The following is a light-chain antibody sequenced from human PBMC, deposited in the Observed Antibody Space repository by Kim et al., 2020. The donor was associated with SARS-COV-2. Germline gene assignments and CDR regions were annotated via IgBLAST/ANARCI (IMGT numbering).Light chain of an antibody. J-gene: IGLJ2*01. V-gene: IGLV2-23*02. CDR2: EVS. CDR1: RSDVGSYNL. Sequence: PGQSITLSCTGTRSDVGSYNLVSWYQQHPGKDPKLMIYEVSKRPSGVSNRFSGSKSGNTASLTISGLQAEDEADYYCCSYAGSSTLFGGGTQLTVL. CDR3: CSYAGSSTL.